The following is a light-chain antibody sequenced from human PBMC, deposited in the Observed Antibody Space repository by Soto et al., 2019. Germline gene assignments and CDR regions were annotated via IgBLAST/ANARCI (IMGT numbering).Light chain of an antibody. J-gene: IGLJ2*01. CDR3: QSFDTNLNAVV. Sequence: QSVLTQPPSVSGAPGQSVTISCIGSGSNIGAGYDVHWYQQLPGVAPKLLIFDTANRPSGVPGRFSGSKSGASASLAINGLLPEDEADFFCQSFDTNLNAVVFGGGTKLTVL. CDR1: GSNIGAGYD. V-gene: IGLV1-40*01. CDR2: DTA.